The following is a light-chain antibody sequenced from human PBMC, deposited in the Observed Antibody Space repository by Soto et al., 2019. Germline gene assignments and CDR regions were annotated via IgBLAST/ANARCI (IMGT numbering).Light chain of an antibody. V-gene: IGKV1-33*01. CDR2: DAS. Sequence: TQMTQSPSSLSASVGDRVTITCQATQDINIYLNWYQQKPGKAPNLLIYDASNLEIGVPSRFSGSGSGTHFTFTISSLQTEDIGTYYCQQYDILPITFGRGTRLEIK. CDR1: QDINIY. CDR3: QQYDILPIT. J-gene: IGKJ5*01.